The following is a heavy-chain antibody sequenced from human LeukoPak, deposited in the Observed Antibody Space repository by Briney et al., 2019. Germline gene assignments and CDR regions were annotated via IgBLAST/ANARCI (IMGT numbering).Heavy chain of an antibody. D-gene: IGHD3-10*01. V-gene: IGHV1-18*04. CDR1: GYTFTSYG. J-gene: IGHJ4*02. CDR2: ISAYNGNT. Sequence: GASVKVSCRASGYTFTSYGISWVRQAPGQGLEWMGRISAYNGNTNYAQKLQGRVTMTTDTSTSTAYMELRSLRSDDTAVYYCARTLAYGSGSYSGYYWGQGTLVTVSS. CDR3: ARTLAYGSGSYSGYY.